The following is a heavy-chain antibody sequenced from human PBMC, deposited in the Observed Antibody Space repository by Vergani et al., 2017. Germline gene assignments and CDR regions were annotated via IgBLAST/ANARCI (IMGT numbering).Heavy chain of an antibody. Sequence: EVQLLESGGGLVQPGGSLRLSCAASGFTFSSYAMSWVRQAPGKGLEWVSAISGSGGSTYYADSVKGRFTISRDNSKNTLYLQMNSLRAEDTAVYYCAKAGSGNYVILTGYGLYYYYYYMAVWGEGTTVTVSS. V-gene: IGHV3-23*01. CDR3: AKAGSGNYVILTGYGLYYYYYYMAV. J-gene: IGHJ6*03. CDR1: GFTFSSYA. D-gene: IGHD3-9*01. CDR2: ISGSGGST.